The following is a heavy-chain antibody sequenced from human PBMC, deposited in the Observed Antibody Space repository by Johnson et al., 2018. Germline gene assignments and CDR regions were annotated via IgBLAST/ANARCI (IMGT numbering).Heavy chain of an antibody. V-gene: IGHV3-73*02. Sequence: VQLQESGGGLVQPGGSLKLSCAASGFTFSGSAMHWVRQASGKGLEWVGRIRSKANSYATAYAASVKGRFTISRDDSKNTAYLQMNSLKTEDTAVYYCTSPLYCSSTSCSGGLYGMDVWGQGTTVTVSS. CDR3: TSPLYCSSTSCSGGLYGMDV. D-gene: IGHD2-2*01. J-gene: IGHJ6*02. CDR1: GFTFSGSA. CDR2: IRSKANSYAT.